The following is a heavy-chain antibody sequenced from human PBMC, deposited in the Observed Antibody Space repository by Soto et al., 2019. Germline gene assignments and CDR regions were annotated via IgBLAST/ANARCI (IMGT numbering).Heavy chain of an antibody. V-gene: IGHV1-46*03. CDR3: ARVRRITGSRGNWFDP. Sequence: QVQLVQSGAEVKKPGASVKVSCKASGYTFTSYYMHWVRQAPGQGLEWMGIINPSGGSTSYAQKFQGRVTMTRDTSTSTVYMELSSLRSEDTAVYYCARVRRITGSRGNWFDPWGQGTLVTVSS. CDR2: INPSGGST. D-gene: IGHD1-20*01. J-gene: IGHJ5*02. CDR1: GYTFTSYY.